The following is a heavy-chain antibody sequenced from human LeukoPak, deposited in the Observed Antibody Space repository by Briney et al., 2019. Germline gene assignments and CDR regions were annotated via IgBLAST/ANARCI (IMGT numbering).Heavy chain of an antibody. CDR2: INSHGSST. CDR1: GFTFSSYW. D-gene: IGHD2-15*01. CDR3: ARSGGYCSGGSCYSGGFDY. J-gene: IGHJ4*02. V-gene: IGHV3-74*01. Sequence: GGSLRLSCAASGFTFSSYWMHLVRQAPGKGLVWVSRINSHGSSTSYADSVKGRFTISRDNAKNTLYLQMNSLRAEDTAVYYCARSGGYCSGGSCYSGGFDYWGQGTLVTVSS.